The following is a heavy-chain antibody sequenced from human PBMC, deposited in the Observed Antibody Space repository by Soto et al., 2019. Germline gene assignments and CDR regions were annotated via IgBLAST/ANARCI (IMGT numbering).Heavy chain of an antibody. D-gene: IGHD3-10*01. Sequence: QVQLVESGGGVVQPGRSLRLSCAASGFTFSTYGMHWVRQAPGKGLEWVAVTSYDGSVKYYADSVKGRFTTSRDNSKNTLYLQINSLRAEDTAVYYCAKGGRYYGSGRIDYWGQGTLVSVSS. V-gene: IGHV3-30*18. J-gene: IGHJ4*02. CDR1: GFTFSTYG. CDR3: AKGGRYYGSGRIDY. CDR2: TSYDGSVK.